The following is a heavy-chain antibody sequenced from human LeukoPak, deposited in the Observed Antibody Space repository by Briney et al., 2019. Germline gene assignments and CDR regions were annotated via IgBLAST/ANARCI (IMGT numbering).Heavy chain of an antibody. CDR2: IIPILGIA. J-gene: IGHJ4*02. CDR1: GGTFSSYA. D-gene: IGHD1-26*01. Sequence: SVKVSCKASGGTFSSYAISWVRQAPGQGLEWMGRIIPILGIANYAQKLQGRVTMTTDTSTSTAYMELRSLRSDDTAVYYCARAVPGATMGYFDYWGQGTLVTVSS. V-gene: IGHV1-69*04. CDR3: ARAVPGATMGYFDY.